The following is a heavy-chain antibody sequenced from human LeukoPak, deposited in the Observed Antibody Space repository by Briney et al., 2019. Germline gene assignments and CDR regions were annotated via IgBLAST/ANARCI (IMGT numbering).Heavy chain of an antibody. D-gene: IGHD3-3*01. Sequence: ASVKVSCKASGGTFSSYAISWVRQAPGQGLEWMGGIIPIFGTANYAQKFQGRVTITADESTSTAYMELSSLRSEDTAVYYCAQTTPLKRLSGYYKAWGQGTLVTVSS. CDR3: AQTTPLKRLSGYYKA. CDR1: GGTFSSYA. CDR2: IIPIFGTA. J-gene: IGHJ4*02. V-gene: IGHV1-69*13.